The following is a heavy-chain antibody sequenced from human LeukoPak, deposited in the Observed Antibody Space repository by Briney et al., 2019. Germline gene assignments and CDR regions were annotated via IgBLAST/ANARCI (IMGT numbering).Heavy chain of an antibody. CDR1: GFTFDDYG. V-gene: IGHV3-20*04. CDR3: ARRESTYQNYYYFYYMDV. CDR2: INWNGDST. J-gene: IGHJ6*03. Sequence: PGGSLRLSCAASGFTFDDYGMSWVRQAPGKGLEWISGINWNGDSTSYADSVKGRFTISRDNAKNSLYLQMNSLRAEDTALYYCARRESTYQNYYYFYYMDVWGKGTTVTVSS.